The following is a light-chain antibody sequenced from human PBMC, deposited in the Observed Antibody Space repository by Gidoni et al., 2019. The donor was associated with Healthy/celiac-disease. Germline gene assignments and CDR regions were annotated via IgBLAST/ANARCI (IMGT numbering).Light chain of an antibody. CDR3: QQSYSTQLT. CDR2: AAS. V-gene: IGKV1-39*01. CDR1: QSISSY. J-gene: IGKJ4*01. Sequence: DIQMTPSPSSLSASVGDRVTITCRASQSISSYLNWYQQKPGKAPKLLIYAASSLQSGVPSRFSGSGSGTDFTLTISSLQPEDFATYYCQQSYSTQLTFXGXTKVEIK.